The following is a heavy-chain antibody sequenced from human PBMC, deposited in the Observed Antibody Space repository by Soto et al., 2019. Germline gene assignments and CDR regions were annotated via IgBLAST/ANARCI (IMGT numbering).Heavy chain of an antibody. CDR1: GFTFSSYA. CDR3: AKEDAYSSGWERIDY. J-gene: IGHJ4*02. V-gene: IGHV3-23*01. CDR2: ISGSGGST. D-gene: IGHD6-19*01. Sequence: EVQLLESGGGLVQPGGSLRLSCAASGFTFSSYAMSWVRQAPGKGLEWVSAISGSGGSTYYADSVKGRFTISRDNSKSTLYLQLNSLRAEDTAVYYCAKEDAYSSGWERIDYWGQGTLVTVSS.